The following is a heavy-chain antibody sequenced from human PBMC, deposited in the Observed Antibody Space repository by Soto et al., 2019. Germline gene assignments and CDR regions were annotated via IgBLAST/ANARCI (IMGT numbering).Heavy chain of an antibody. CDR3: ARDRGRGGSYYIYFYGMDV. J-gene: IGHJ6*02. Sequence: ASVKVSCKASGYTFTSYAMHWVRQAPGQRLEWMGWINAGNGNTKYSQKFQGRVTITRDTSASTVYMELSSLRSEDTAVYYCARDRGRGGSYYIYFYGMDVWGQGTTVTVSS. CDR2: INAGNGNT. V-gene: IGHV1-3*01. CDR1: GYTFTSYA. D-gene: IGHD1-26*01.